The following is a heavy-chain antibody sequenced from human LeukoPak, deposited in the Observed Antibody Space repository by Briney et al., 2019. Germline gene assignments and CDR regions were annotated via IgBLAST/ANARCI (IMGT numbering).Heavy chain of an antibody. Sequence: GRSLRLSCAASGFTFENYRMHWVRQAPGKGLEWVSLITHDGSNKYYADSVKGRFTISRDNSKNTVHLQMSSLRTEDTAVYYCARDLLDCGGPKCSDYGGQGTLVTVSS. CDR1: GFTFENYR. CDR2: ITHDGSNK. CDR3: ARDLLDCGGPKCSDY. D-gene: IGHD2-21*01. J-gene: IGHJ4*02. V-gene: IGHV3-30-3*01.